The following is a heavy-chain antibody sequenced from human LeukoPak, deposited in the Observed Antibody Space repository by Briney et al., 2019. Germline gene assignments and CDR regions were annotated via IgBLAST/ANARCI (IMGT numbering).Heavy chain of an antibody. J-gene: IGHJ5*02. D-gene: IGHD6-13*01. Sequence: ASVKVSCKASGYTFTGYYMHWVRQAPGQGLEWMGWINPNSGGTNYAQKFQGWVTMTRDTSISTAYMELSRLRSDDTAVYYCARTKSRIAAGEGYNWFDPWGQGTLVTVSS. V-gene: IGHV1-2*04. CDR2: INPNSGGT. CDR1: GYTFTGYY. CDR3: ARTKSRIAAGEGYNWFDP.